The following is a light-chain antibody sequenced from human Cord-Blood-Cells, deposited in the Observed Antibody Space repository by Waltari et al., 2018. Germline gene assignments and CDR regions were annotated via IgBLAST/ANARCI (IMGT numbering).Light chain of an antibody. J-gene: IGLJ2*01. V-gene: IGLV2-14*01. CDR3: SSYTSSSTLV. Sequence: QSALTQPASVSGSPGQSIPFSCTGTSSDVGGSNYVSWYHQHPGKAPKLMIYEVSNRPSGVSNRFSGSKSGNTASLTISGLQAEDEADYYCSSYTSSSTLVFGGGTKLTVL. CDR1: SSDVGGSNY. CDR2: EVS.